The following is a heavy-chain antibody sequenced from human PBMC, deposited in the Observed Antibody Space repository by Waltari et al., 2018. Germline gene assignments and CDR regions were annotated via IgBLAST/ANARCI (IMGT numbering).Heavy chain of an antibody. J-gene: IGHJ4*02. CDR1: GYPFTDFY. CDR2: VNPNGGST. CDR3: ARAGSTLIWGVAE. D-gene: IGHD2-2*01. Sequence: QVQLVQSGAEVKKPGASVQVSCEASGYPFTDFYMHGGRQAPGQGLEWMGIVNPNGGSTTYAQKLQDRVTMTRDTSTSTVYMELSSLRSEDTAVYYCARAGSTLIWGVAEWGQGTLVTVSS. V-gene: IGHV1-46*04.